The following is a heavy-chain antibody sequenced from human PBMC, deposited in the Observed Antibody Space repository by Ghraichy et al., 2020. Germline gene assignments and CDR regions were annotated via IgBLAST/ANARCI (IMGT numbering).Heavy chain of an antibody. CDR2: IDGKTTNT. Sequence: GGSLRLSCTASGFTFSNHAMSWVRQGPGKGLEWVATIDGKTTNTHYADSVQGRFTISRDNSKNTLYLHMSSLRAEDTAVYHCATWLAHHFDYWGQGTLVTASS. V-gene: IGHV3-23*01. D-gene: IGHD6-19*01. CDR1: GFTFSNHA. J-gene: IGHJ4*02. CDR3: ATWLAHHFDY.